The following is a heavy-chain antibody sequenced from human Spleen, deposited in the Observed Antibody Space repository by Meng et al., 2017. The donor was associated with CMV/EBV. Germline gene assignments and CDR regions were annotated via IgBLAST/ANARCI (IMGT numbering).Heavy chain of an antibody. V-gene: IGHV3-23*03. Sequence: GESLKISCAASGFTFNLYAMNWVRQAPGKGLEWVSIIYGAGTSTFYGNSVKGRFTISRDNSKNTLYLQMNSLRGEDTAIYYCAKGGTIFGGFDYWGQGTLVTVSS. CDR2: IYGAGTST. D-gene: IGHD3-3*01. CDR1: GFTFNLYA. J-gene: IGHJ4*02. CDR3: AKGGTIFGGFDY.